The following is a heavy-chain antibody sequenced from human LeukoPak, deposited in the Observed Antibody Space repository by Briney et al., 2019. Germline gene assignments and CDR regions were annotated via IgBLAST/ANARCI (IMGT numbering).Heavy chain of an antibody. D-gene: IGHD3-22*01. Sequence: GGSLRLSCAASGFTFSDYYMSWIRQAPGKGLEWVSYISSSGSTIYYADSVKGRFTISRDNAKNSLYLQMNSLRAEDTAVYYCAHTYYYDSSGPAVDYWGQGTLVTVSS. CDR3: AHTYYYDSSGPAVDY. V-gene: IGHV3-11*01. CDR2: ISSSGSTI. CDR1: GFTFSDYY. J-gene: IGHJ4*02.